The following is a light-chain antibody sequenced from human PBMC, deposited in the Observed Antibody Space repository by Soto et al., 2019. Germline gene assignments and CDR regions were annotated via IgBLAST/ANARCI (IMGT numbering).Light chain of an antibody. J-gene: IGKJ1*01. CDR3: PQYGTSPRM. Sequence: EIVLTQSPGTLSLSPGDTAALSCRASQSVSNNYLAWYQQKPGQATSLLIYGASSTATCIPDRFSGSASVTYFTITISRLEPEDFSVYYCPQYGTSPRMFGQGTKVEIK. CDR1: QSVSNNY. V-gene: IGKV3-20*01. CDR2: GAS.